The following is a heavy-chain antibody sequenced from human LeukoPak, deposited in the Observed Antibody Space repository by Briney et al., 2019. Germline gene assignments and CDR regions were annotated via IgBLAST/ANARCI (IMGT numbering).Heavy chain of an antibody. CDR3: ARPLTTVIRDAFDI. Sequence: PGGSLRLSCAASGFTFDDYAMHWVRHAPGKGLEWVSLITWEGGSTYYAESVKGRFTISRDNSKNSLYLQMNSLRAEDTAVYYCARPLTTVIRDAFDIWGQGTMVTVSS. J-gene: IGHJ3*02. CDR2: ITWEGGST. CDR1: GFTFDDYA. V-gene: IGHV3-43D*03. D-gene: IGHD4-17*01.